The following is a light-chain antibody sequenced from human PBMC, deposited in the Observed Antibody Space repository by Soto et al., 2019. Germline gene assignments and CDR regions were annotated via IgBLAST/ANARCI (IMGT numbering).Light chain of an antibody. CDR1: SSDVGGYNY. CDR2: EVS. Sequence: QSVLTQPASVSGSPGQSITISCTGTSSDVGGYNYVSWYQQHPGKAPKLMIYEVSNRPSGVSNRFSGSKSGNTASLTISGLQAEDEADYYCSSYTSSTHVFGTGTKATVL. CDR3: SSYTSSTHV. V-gene: IGLV2-14*01. J-gene: IGLJ1*01.